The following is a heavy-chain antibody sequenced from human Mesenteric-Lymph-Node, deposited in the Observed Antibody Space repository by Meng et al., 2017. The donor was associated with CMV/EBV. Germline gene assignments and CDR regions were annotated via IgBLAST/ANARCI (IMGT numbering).Heavy chain of an antibody. CDR3: ARDSIAGGGNYYYGMDV. Sequence: GGSLRLSCAASGFTFSSYAMHWVRQAPGKGLEWVAVISNDGRDNYYADSVKGRFTISRDNSNNTLYLQMNSLRGEDTAVYYCARDSIAGGGNYYYGMDVWGQGTTVTVSS. CDR2: ISNDGRDN. J-gene: IGHJ6*02. D-gene: IGHD1-26*01. V-gene: IGHV3-30*04. CDR1: GFTFSSYA.